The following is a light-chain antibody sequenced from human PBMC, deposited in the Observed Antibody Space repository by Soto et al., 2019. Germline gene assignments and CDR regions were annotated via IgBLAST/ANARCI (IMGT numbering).Light chain of an antibody. J-gene: IGLJ2*01. CDR2: END. CDR3: AAWDDSLGDVL. CDR1: RSNIGRDF. V-gene: IGLV1-47*01. Sequence: QAVVTQPPSASGTPGQRVTISCSGSRSNIGRDFVYWYQQFPGTAPKLLIYENDQRPSGVPDRFSGSKSGTSASLAISGLRSEDEADYYCAAWDDSLGDVLFGGGTKLTVL.